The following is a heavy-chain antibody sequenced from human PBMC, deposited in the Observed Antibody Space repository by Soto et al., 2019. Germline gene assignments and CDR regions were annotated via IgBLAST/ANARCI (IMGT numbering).Heavy chain of an antibody. J-gene: IGHJ6*02. CDR2: INAGHGNT. V-gene: IGHV1-3*01. CDR1: GYTFTNYG. D-gene: IGHD3-3*02. CDR3: ARDRGNMVAIFHHYYGMDV. Sequence: ASVKVSCKASGYTFTNYGVHWVRQAPGQRLEWMGWINAGHGNTKYSQKLQGRVTINSDTSATTAYMELSSLRSEDTAVYYCARDRGNMVAIFHHYYGMDVWGQGTTVTVSS.